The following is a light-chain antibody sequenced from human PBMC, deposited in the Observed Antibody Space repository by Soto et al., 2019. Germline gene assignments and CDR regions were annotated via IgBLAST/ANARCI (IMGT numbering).Light chain of an antibody. V-gene: IGKV2-30*01. CDR3: MQASHWPYT. J-gene: IGKJ2*01. CDR1: QSLVLSDGNTY. CDR2: KVS. Sequence: DVVMTQSPLSLPVTLGQPASISCRSSQSLVLSDGNTYLNWFQQRPGQSPRRLIYKVSNRDSGVPDRVSGTGSGTDFTLKINRVEAEDVGVYYWMQASHWPYTFGQGTKLEIK.